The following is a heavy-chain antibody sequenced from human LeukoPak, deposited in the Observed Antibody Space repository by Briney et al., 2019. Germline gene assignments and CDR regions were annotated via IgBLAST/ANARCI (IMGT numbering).Heavy chain of an antibody. J-gene: IGHJ3*01. CDR3: AKWNSVYNAFDV. V-gene: IGHV4-59*03. CDR2: SYYTGSS. CDR1: GDSITNYY. D-gene: IGHD1/OR15-1a*01. Sequence: SETLSLTCTVSGDSITNYYWNWIRQPPGKGLEWIGFSYYTGSSLYNPSLKSRVTISVDSSKSQFSLKLSSVTAADTAVYYCAKWNSVYNAFDVWGQGTIVTVSS.